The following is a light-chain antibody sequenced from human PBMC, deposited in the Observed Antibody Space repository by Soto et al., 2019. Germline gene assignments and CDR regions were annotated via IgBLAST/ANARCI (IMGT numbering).Light chain of an antibody. CDR2: DAS. Sequence: EIVLPQSPATLSLSPGERATLSWRASQSISSYLTWYQQKPGQAPRLLIYDASNRATGIPARFSGSGSGTDFTLIISSLEPEDFAVYYCQQRSNWLTFGGGTKVEIK. J-gene: IGKJ4*01. CDR3: QQRSNWLT. CDR1: QSISSY. V-gene: IGKV3-11*01.